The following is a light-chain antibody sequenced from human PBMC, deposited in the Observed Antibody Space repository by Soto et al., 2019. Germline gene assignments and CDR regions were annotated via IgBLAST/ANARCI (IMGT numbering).Light chain of an antibody. J-gene: IGKJ5*01. CDR1: QSFSSN. CDR2: GAS. V-gene: IGKV3-15*01. CDR3: QQYNNWPRT. Sequence: EIVMTQSPATLSVSPGERATLSCRASQSFSSNLAWYQQKPGQAPRLLIYGASTRATGVPARFSGSGSGTECTLTISSLQSEDFAVYYCQQYNNWPRTFGQGTRLE.